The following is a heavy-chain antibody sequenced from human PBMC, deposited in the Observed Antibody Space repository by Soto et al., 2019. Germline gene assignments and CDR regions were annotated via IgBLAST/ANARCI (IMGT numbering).Heavy chain of an antibody. CDR3: AGEMVGSLSSFDY. CDR2: ISGSGGVT. CDR1: GFEFSYYV. D-gene: IGHD2-15*01. J-gene: IGHJ4*02. V-gene: IGHV3-23*01. Sequence: EVQLLESGGGLVQPGGSLRLSCAASGFEFSYYVMSWVRQAPGKGLEWVSGISGSGGVTYYADSVRGRFTIARDNSKNMLYLQMNSLRAEDAAVYYWAGEMVGSLSSFDYWGQGALVTVYS.